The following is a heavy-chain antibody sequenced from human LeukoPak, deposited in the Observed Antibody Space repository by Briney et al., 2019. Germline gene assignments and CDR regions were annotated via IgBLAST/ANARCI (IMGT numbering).Heavy chain of an antibody. Sequence: GASVKASCKASGGTSSSYAISWVRQAPGQGLEWMGGIIPIFGTANYAQKFQGRVTITADESTSTAYMELSSLRSEDTAVYYCASHSGSHRADAFDIWGQGTMVTVSS. CDR2: IIPIFGTA. CDR1: GGTSSSYA. V-gene: IGHV1-69*13. CDR3: ASHSGSHRADAFDI. D-gene: IGHD1-26*01. J-gene: IGHJ3*02.